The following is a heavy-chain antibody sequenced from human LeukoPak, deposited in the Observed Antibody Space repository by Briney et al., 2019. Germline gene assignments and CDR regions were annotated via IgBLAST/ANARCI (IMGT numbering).Heavy chain of an antibody. V-gene: IGHV4-59*01. CDR2: IYYSGST. J-gene: IGHJ4*02. CDR1: RGSISSYY. Sequence: SETLSLTCAEPRGSISSYYWSWIRQPPGKGLEWIGYIYYSGSTNYNPSLKSRVTIPVDTSKNQFSLKLSSVTAADTAVYYCARNTDYWGQGTLVSVSS. CDR3: ARNTDY.